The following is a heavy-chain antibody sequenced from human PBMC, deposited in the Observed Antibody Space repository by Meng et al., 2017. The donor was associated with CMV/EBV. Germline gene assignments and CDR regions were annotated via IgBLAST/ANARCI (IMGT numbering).Heavy chain of an antibody. J-gene: IGHJ6*02. CDR1: GFTFSSYS. CDR3: ARDGSSYGMDV. V-gene: IGHV3-21*01. Sequence: GESLKISCAASGFTFSSYSMNWVRQAPGKGLGVSSISSSSSYIYYADSVKGRFTISRDNAKNSLYLQMNSLRAEDTAVYYCARDGSSYGMDVWGQGTTVTVSS. CDR2: ISSSSSYI.